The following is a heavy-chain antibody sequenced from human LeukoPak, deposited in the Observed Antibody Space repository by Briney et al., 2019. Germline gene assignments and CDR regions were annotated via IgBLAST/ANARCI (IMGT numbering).Heavy chain of an antibody. CDR1: GGSISSSSYY. D-gene: IGHD2-2*01. Sequence: SETLSLTCTVSGGSISSSSYYWGWIRQPPGKGLEWIGSIYYSGSTYYNPSLKSRVTISVDTSKNQFSLKLSSVTAADTAVYYCARDDIVVVPAAIGVPYYYYYVDVWGKGTTVTVSS. CDR2: IYYSGST. CDR3: ARDDIVVVPAAIGVPYYYYYVDV. V-gene: IGHV4-39*07. J-gene: IGHJ6*03.